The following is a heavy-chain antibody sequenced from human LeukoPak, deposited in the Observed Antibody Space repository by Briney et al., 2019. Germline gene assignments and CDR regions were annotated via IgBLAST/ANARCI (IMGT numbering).Heavy chain of an antibody. CDR2: IYSGGST. CDR3: ARDNSMHERGWWFDP. V-gene: IGHV3-53*05. Sequence: GGSLRLSCAASGFTVSSNYMSWVRQAPGKGLEWVSVIYSGGSTYYADSAKGRFTISRDNSKNTLYLQMNSLKSDDTAVYYCARDNSMHERGWWFDPWGQGTLVTVSS. CDR1: GFTVSSNY. J-gene: IGHJ5*02. D-gene: IGHD4-23*01.